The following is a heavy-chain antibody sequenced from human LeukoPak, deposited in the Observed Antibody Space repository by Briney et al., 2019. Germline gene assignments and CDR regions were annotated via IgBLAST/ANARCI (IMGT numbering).Heavy chain of an antibody. J-gene: IGHJ6*03. Sequence: PGGSLGLSCAASGFTVSSNYMSWVRQAPGKGLEWVSVIYSGGSTYYADSVKGRFTISRDNSKNTLYPQMNSLRAEDTAVYYCARDPAVDGDYDHYMDVWGKGTTVTVSS. D-gene: IGHD4-17*01. CDR2: IYSGGST. CDR3: ARDPAVDGDYDHYMDV. CDR1: GFTVSSNY. V-gene: IGHV3-53*01.